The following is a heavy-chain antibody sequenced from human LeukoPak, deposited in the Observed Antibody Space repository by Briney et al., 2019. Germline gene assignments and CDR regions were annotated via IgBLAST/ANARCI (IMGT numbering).Heavy chain of an antibody. D-gene: IGHD5-12*01. CDR1: GGSISSYY. CDR3: ARASNGYETPDDY. CDR2: IYYSGST. Sequence: SETLSLTCTVSGGSISSYYWSWIRQPPGKGLEWIGYIYYSGSTNYNPSLKGRVTISVDTSKNQFSLKLSSVTAADTAVYYCARASNGYETPDDYWGQGTLVTVSS. J-gene: IGHJ4*02. V-gene: IGHV4-59*01.